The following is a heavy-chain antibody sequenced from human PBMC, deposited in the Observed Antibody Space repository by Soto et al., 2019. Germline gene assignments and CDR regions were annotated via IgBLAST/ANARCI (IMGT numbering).Heavy chain of an antibody. CDR3: ARGWGYDSNDYYYAY. Sequence: QVQLVQSGAEVRKPGSSVKVSCKASGGTFSRHDISWVRQAPGQGLEWMGGIIPIFGTATHAQKFQGRVTIIADESTSTVYMELSSLRSEDTAMYYCARGWGYDSNDYYYAYWCQGTLVIVSS. CDR2: IIPIFGTA. D-gene: IGHD3-22*01. V-gene: IGHV1-69*01. CDR1: GGTFSRHD. J-gene: IGHJ4*02.